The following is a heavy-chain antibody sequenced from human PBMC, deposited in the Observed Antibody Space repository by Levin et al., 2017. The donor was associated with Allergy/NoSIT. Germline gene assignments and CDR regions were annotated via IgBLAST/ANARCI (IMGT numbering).Heavy chain of an antibody. D-gene: IGHD3-16*01. CDR1: GFTFSSYA. Sequence: PGGSLRLSCAASGFTFSSYAMSWVRQAPGKGLEWVSAISGSGGSTYYADSVKGRFTISRDNSKNTLYLQMNSLRAEDTAVYYCAMHAFGTSSSYGLALWGPGTTVTVSS. J-gene: IGHJ6*02. CDR2: ISGSGGST. CDR3: AMHAFGTSSSYGLAL. V-gene: IGHV3-23*01.